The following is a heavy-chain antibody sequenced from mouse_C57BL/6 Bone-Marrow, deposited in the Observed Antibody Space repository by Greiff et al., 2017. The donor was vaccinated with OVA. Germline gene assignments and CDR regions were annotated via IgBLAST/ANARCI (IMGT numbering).Heavy chain of an antibody. CDR2: IRLKSDNYAT. CDR3: TVPSTVVPMDY. D-gene: IGHD1-1*01. Sequence: EVMLVESGGGLVQPGGSMKLSCVASGFTFSYYWMNWVRQSPEKGLEWVAQIRLKSDNYATHYAESVKGRFTISRDDSKSSVYLQMNNLRAEDTGIYYCTVPSTVVPMDYWGQGTSVTVSS. J-gene: IGHJ4*01. V-gene: IGHV6-3*01. CDR1: GFTFSYYW.